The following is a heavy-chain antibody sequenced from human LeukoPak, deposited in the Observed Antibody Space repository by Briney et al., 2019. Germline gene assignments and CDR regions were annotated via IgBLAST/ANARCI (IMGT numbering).Heavy chain of an antibody. V-gene: IGHV4-59*12. Sequence: SETLSLTCTVSGGSISSYYWSWIRQPPGKGLEWIGYIYYSGSTNYNPSLKSRVTISVDTSKNQFSLKLSSVTAADTAVYYCARGGWTAITYFDYWGQGTLVTVSS. CDR2: IYYSGST. D-gene: IGHD2-21*02. CDR1: GGSISSYY. CDR3: ARGGWTAITYFDY. J-gene: IGHJ4*02.